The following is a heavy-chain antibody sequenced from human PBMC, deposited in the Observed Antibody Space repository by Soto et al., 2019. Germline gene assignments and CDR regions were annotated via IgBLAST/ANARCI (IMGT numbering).Heavy chain of an antibody. CDR2: IIPIFGTA. V-gene: IGHV1-69*13. CDR3: ARDYDFWSGYGPNGMDV. J-gene: IGHJ6*02. Sequence: EASVKVSCKASGGTFSSYAISWVRQAPGQGLEWMGGIIPIFGTANYAQKFQGRVTITADESTSTAYMELSSLRSEDTAVYYCARDYDFWSGYGPNGMDVWGQGTXVTVSS. D-gene: IGHD3-3*01. CDR1: GGTFSSYA.